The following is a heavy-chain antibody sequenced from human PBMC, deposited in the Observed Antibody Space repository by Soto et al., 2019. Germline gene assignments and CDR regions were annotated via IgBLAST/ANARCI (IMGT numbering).Heavy chain of an antibody. V-gene: IGHV5-51*01. CDR2: IYPGDSDT. CDR1: GYSFTSYW. Sequence: GESLKISCKGSGYSFTSYWIGWVRQMPGKGLEWMGIIYPGDSDTRYSPSFQGQVTISADKSISTAYLQWSSLKASDTAMYYCARTSAAGKYYYGMDVWGQGTTVSVSS. D-gene: IGHD6-13*01. CDR3: ARTSAAGKYYYGMDV. J-gene: IGHJ6*02.